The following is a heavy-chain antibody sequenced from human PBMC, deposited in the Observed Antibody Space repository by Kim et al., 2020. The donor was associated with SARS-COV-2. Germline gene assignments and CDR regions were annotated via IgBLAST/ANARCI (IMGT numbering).Heavy chain of an antibody. CDR3: ARLSSYYDFWSGPGYYYYMTV. D-gene: IGHD3-3*01. Sequence: GESLKISCKGSGYSFTSYWIGWVRQMPGKGLEWMGIIYPGDSDTRYSPSFQGQVTISADKSISTADLQWSSLKASATAMYYWARLSSYYDFWSGPGYYYYMTVWGKGTTLTVSS. J-gene: IGHJ6*03. V-gene: IGHV5-51*01. CDR1: GYSFTSYW. CDR2: IYPGDSDT.